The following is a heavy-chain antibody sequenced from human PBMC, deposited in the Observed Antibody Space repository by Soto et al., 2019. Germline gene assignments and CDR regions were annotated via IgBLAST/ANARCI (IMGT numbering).Heavy chain of an antibody. CDR3: ARDRRTGTTHPYYGMDV. Sequence: PSETLSLTCTVSGGSVTSGSYYWCWIRQPPEKGLEWIGYIYYRGSTSYNPSLKSRVTISLDTSKSQFSLELTSVTAADTAVYFCARDRRTGTTHPYYGMDVWGQGTTVTVSS. CDR1: GGSVTSGSYY. V-gene: IGHV4-61*01. D-gene: IGHD1-7*01. CDR2: IYYRGST. J-gene: IGHJ6*02.